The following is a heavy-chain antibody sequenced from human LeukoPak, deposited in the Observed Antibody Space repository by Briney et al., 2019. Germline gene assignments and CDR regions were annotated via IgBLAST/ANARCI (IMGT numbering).Heavy chain of an antibody. CDR1: GGSISSYY. CDR3: ARADYGSGSYYVADYYYMDV. J-gene: IGHJ6*03. V-gene: IGHV4-59*01. Sequence: SETLSLTCTVSGGSISSYYWSWIRQPPGKGLEWIGYIYYSGSTNYNPSLKSRVTISVDTSKNQFSLKLSSVTAADTAVYYCARADYGSGSYYVADYYYMDVWGKGTTVTISS. CDR2: IYYSGST. D-gene: IGHD3-10*01.